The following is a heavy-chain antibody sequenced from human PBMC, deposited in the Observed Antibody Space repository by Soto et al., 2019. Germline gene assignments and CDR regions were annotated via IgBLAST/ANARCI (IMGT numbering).Heavy chain of an antibody. V-gene: IGHV3-23*01. CDR1: GFTFSTYA. J-gene: IGHJ5*02. CDR2: ISGSGAST. Sequence: EVQLLESGGGLVQPGGSLRLSCAASGFTFSTYAMSWVRQAPGKGLEWVSVISGSGASTYYADSVKGRFTISRDNSENTLYLQINSPRAEDTAIYYCARPTVVVVASTPRWFDHWGRGPLVTVSS. CDR3: ARPTVVVVASTPRWFDH. D-gene: IGHD2-15*01.